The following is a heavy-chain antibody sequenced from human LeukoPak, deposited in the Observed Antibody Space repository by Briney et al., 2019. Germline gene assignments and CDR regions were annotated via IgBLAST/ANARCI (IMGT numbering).Heavy chain of an antibody. J-gene: IGHJ4*02. CDR2: FYSGDST. CDR1: GFTVRNNY. Sequence: GGSLRLSCAASGFTVRNNYMTWVRQAPGKGLEWVSIFYSGDSTSYADPVKGRFTISRDNSKNTLYLQMNSLRAEDTAVYYCAAEYCGGGFCYTRHSGHDYWGQGTLVTVSS. V-gene: IGHV3-53*01. CDR3: AAEYCGGGFCYTRHSGHDY. D-gene: IGHD2-21*01.